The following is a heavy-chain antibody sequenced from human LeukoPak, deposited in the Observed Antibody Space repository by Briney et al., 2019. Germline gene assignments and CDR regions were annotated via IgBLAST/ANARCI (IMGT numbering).Heavy chain of an antibody. Sequence: ASVKVSCKVSGYTLTELSMHWVRQAPGKGLEWMGGFDPEDGETIYAQKFQGRVTMTEDTSTDTAYMELSSLRSEDTAVYYCARANDSSGYYQFDYWGQGTLVTVSS. J-gene: IGHJ4*02. CDR3: ARANDSSGYYQFDY. V-gene: IGHV1-24*01. CDR1: GYTLTELS. D-gene: IGHD3-22*01. CDR2: FDPEDGET.